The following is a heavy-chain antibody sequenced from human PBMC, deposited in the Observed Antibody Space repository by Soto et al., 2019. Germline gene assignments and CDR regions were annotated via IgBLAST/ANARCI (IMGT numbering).Heavy chain of an antibody. Sequence: SETLSLTCAVSGGSISSSNWWSWVRQPPGKGLEWIGEIYHSGSTNYNPSLKSRVTISVDKSKNQFSLKLSSVTAADTAVYYCARVWRVAGTPDYLRFDYWGQGTLVTVSS. CDR2: IYHSGST. CDR1: GGSISSSNW. D-gene: IGHD6-19*01. V-gene: IGHV4-4*02. J-gene: IGHJ4*02. CDR3: ARVWRVAGTPDYLRFDY.